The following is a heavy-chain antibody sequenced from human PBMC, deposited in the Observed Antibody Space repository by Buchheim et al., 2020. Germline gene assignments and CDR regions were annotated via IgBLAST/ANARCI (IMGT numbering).Heavy chain of an antibody. CDR1: GFTFSSYG. Sequence: QVQLVESGGGVVQPGRSLRLSCAASGFTFSSYGMHWVRQAPGKGLEWVAVISYDGSNKYYADSVKGRFTISRDNSKNKLYLQMNSLRAEDTAVYYCAQDGSGSYLWLRGVWFDPWGQGTL. V-gene: IGHV3-30*18. CDR3: AQDGSGSYLWLRGVWFDP. D-gene: IGHD3-10*01. J-gene: IGHJ5*02. CDR2: ISYDGSNK.